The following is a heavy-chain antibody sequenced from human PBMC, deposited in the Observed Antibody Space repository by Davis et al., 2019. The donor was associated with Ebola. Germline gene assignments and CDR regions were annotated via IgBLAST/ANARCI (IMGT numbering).Heavy chain of an antibody. CDR3: TRHPNSGWYFGFDY. D-gene: IGHD6-19*01. CDR2: IRSKANSYAT. Sequence: GESLKISCAASGFTFSSYGMHWVRQASGKGLEWVGRIRSKANSYATAYAASVKGRFTISRDDSKNTAYLQMNSLKTEDTAVYYCTRHPNSGWYFGFDYWGQGTLVTVSS. J-gene: IGHJ4*02. CDR1: GFTFSSYG. V-gene: IGHV3-73*01.